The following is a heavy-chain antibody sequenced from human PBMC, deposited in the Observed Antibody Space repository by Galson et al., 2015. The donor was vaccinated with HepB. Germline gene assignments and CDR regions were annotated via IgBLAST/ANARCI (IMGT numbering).Heavy chain of an antibody. CDR1: GGSFSGYY. J-gene: IGHJ6*02. V-gene: IGHV4-34*01. CDR3: ARGFHRGYSSGRYYYYYGMDV. D-gene: IGHD6-19*01. CDR2: INHSGST. Sequence: TLSLTCAVYGGSFSGYYWSWIRQPPGKGLEWIGEINHSGSTNYNPSLKSRVTISVDTSKNQFSLKLSSVTAADTAVYYCARGFHRGYSSGRYYYYYGMDVWGQGTTVTVSS.